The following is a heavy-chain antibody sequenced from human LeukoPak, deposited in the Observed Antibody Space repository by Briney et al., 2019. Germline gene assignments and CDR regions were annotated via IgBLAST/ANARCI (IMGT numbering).Heavy chain of an antibody. Sequence: ASVKVSCKASGYTFTSYGISWVRQAPGQGLEWMGWISAYNGNTNYAQKLQGRVTMATDTSTSTAYMELRSLRSDDTAVYYCARDRAGGDPTPFDYWGQGTLVTVSS. CDR2: ISAYNGNT. CDR3: ARDRAGGDPTPFDY. J-gene: IGHJ4*02. D-gene: IGHD2-21*02. V-gene: IGHV1-18*01. CDR1: GYTFTSYG.